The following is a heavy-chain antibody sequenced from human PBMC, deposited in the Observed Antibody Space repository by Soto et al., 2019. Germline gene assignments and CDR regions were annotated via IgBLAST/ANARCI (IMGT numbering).Heavy chain of an antibody. D-gene: IGHD6-19*01. J-gene: IGHJ6*02. CDR2: ISGYNGNT. CDR1: GYTFSNYG. V-gene: IGHV1-18*01. Sequence: ASVKVSCKTSGYTFSNYGINWVRQAPGQGLEWMGWISGYNGNTNYAQTVKGRVTMTTDTSTGTVYMELRSLKSDDTAIYYCSRFIMVGGWFDPNYYHGMDVWGQGTTGTVSS. CDR3: SRFIMVGGWFDPNYYHGMDV.